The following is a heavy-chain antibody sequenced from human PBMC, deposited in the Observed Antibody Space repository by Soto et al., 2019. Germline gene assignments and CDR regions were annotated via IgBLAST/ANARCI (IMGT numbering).Heavy chain of an antibody. D-gene: IGHD1-7*01. CDR1: GFTFSSYS. Sequence: GGSLRLSCAASGFTFSSYSMTWFRQAPGKGLEWVAHITASGGTTYYADSVKGRFTISRDTSRNTLYLQMNSLRAEDTALYYCAKCMQAYWNYDAHHIWGQGTMVTVSS. CDR3: AKCMQAYWNYDAHHI. V-gene: IGHV3-23*01. J-gene: IGHJ3*02. CDR2: ITASGGTT.